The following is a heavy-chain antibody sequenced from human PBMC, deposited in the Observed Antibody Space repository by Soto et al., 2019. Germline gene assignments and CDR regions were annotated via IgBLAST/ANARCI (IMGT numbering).Heavy chain of an antibody. Sequence: VKGSCKASGYTFTGYYMHWVRQAPGQGLEWMGWINPNSGGTNYAQKFQGWVTMTRDTSISTAYMELSRLRSDDTAVYYCARDIVLVPAAPYYYYYSGMDVWGQGTTVNVSS. CDR2: INPNSGGT. V-gene: IGHV1-2*04. CDR3: ARDIVLVPAAPYYYYYSGMDV. D-gene: IGHD2-2*01. CDR1: GYTFTGYY. J-gene: IGHJ6*02.